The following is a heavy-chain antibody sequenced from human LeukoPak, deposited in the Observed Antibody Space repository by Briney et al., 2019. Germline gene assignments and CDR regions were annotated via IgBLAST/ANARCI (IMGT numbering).Heavy chain of an antibody. Sequence: GGSLRLSCAASGFTFSSYGMHWVRQAPGKGLEWVAFIRYDGSNTYYADSVTGRFTISRDNSKNTLYLQMSSLRAEDTAVYYCAKGGISTIVRGVIGYMDVWGKGTTVTISS. CDR2: IRYDGSNT. J-gene: IGHJ6*03. V-gene: IGHV3-30*02. CDR1: GFTFSSYG. D-gene: IGHD3-10*01. CDR3: AKGGISTIVRGVIGYMDV.